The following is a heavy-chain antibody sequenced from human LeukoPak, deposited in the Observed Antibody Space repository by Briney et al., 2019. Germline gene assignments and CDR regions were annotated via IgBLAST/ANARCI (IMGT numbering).Heavy chain of an antibody. V-gene: IGHV3-48*04. CDR1: GFTFSRYG. CDR2: ISSSGTTI. D-gene: IGHD1-1*01. J-gene: IGHJ5*02. CDR3: ARQYNWNDGNWFDP. Sequence: PGRSLRLSCAASGFTFSRYGLHWVRQAPGKGLEWVSYISSSGTTIYYADSVKGRFTISRDNAKNSLYLQMNSLRAEATAVYYCARQYNWNDGNWFDPWGQGTLVTVSS.